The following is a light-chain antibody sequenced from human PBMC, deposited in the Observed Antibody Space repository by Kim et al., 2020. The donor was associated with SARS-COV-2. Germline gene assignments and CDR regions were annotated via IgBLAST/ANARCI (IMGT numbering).Light chain of an antibody. CDR2: EDN. CDR3: QSYDSSTWV. V-gene: IGLV6-57*02. Sequence: GKTVTISCTGSSGSIASNYVQWYQQRPGSAPTTVIYEDNQTPSGVPDRFSGSIDSSSNSASLTISGLKTEDEADYYCQSYDSSTWVFGGGTQLTVL. CDR1: SGSIASNY. J-gene: IGLJ3*02.